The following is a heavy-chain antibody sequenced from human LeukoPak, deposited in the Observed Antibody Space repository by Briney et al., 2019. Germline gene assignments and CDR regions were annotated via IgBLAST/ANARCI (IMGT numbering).Heavy chain of an antibody. D-gene: IGHD6-13*01. CDR3: ARVWRMGSSSWFLNGPPNWFDP. V-gene: IGHV4-34*01. J-gene: IGHJ5*02. Sequence: SETLSLTCAVYGGSFRGYYWSWIRQPPGKGLEWIGEINHSGSTNYNPSLKSRVTISVDTSKNQFSLKLSSVTAADTAVYYCARVWRMGSSSWFLNGPPNWFDPWGQGTLVTVSS. CDR1: GGSFRGYY. CDR2: INHSGST.